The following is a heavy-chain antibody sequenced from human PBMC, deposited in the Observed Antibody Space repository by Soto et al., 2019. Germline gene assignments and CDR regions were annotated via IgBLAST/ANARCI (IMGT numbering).Heavy chain of an antibody. J-gene: IGHJ3*02. D-gene: IGHD3-10*01. CDR1: GGTLSDHG. Sequence: QVQLEQSGAEVKKPGSSVKISCKASGGTLSDHGVSWLRQAPGQGLEWVGGTIPVFNTAKYAPKFQGRVTIAADKSTNIAYMALGSLISDDTAFYYCARGVYGSGNYYTGPSAFDIWGQGTLVIVSS. V-gene: IGHV1-69*06. CDR3: ARGVYGSGNYYTGPSAFDI. CDR2: TIPVFNTA.